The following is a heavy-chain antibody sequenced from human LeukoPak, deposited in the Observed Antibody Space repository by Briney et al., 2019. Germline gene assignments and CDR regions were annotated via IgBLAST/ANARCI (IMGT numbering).Heavy chain of an antibody. CDR3: ARGRYYDIWSGENWFVP. Sequence: PSQTLSLTCTVSGGSISSGGYYWSWIRQHPGKALEWIGYIYYSGSTNYNPSLKSRVTISVDTSKNQFSLKLSSVTAADTAVYYCARGRYYDIWSGENWFVPWGQGTLVTVSS. CDR2: IYYSGST. J-gene: IGHJ5*02. D-gene: IGHD3-3*01. V-gene: IGHV4-61*08. CDR1: GGSISSGGYY.